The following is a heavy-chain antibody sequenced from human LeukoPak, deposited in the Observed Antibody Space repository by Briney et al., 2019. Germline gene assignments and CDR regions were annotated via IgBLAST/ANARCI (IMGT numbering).Heavy chain of an antibody. CDR2: ISGSGGST. CDR3: AKDQTGYYDSSGYYPS. J-gene: IGHJ5*02. V-gene: IGHV3-23*01. Sequence: PGGSLRLSCAASGFTFSSYAMSWVRQAPGKGLEWVSAISGSGGSTYYADSVKGRFTISRDNSKNTLYLQMNSLRAEDTAVYYCAKDQTGYYDSSGYYPSWGQGTLVTVSS. CDR1: GFTFSSYA. D-gene: IGHD3-22*01.